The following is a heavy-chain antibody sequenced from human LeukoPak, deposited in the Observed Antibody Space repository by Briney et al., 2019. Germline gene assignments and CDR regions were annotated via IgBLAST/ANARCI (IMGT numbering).Heavy chain of an antibody. D-gene: IGHD2-21*02. J-gene: IGHJ3*02. V-gene: IGHV4-59*01. CDR3: ARAAYCGGDCYSGIFDI. CDR2: ISYSGST. CDR1: GGSISSYY. Sequence: SETLSLTCTVSGGSISSYYWSWIRQPPGKGLEWIGYISYSGSTNFNPSLKSRVTISVDTSKNQFSLKLSSVTAADTAVYYCARAAYCGGDCYSGIFDIWGQGTMVTVSS.